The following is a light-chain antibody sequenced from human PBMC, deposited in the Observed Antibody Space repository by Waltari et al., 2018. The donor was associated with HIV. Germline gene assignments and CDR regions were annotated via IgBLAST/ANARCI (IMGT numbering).Light chain of an antibody. Sequence: QSALTQPASVSGSPGQSISISCTGTSSDVGGYNYVSWYQQHPGKAPKLMIYEVTNRPSGVSNRFSGSKSGNTASLTSSGLQAEDEADYYCNSYTISSTLGVFGGGTKLTVL. CDR2: EVT. CDR3: NSYTISSTLGV. V-gene: IGLV2-14*01. J-gene: IGLJ3*02. CDR1: SSDVGGYNY.